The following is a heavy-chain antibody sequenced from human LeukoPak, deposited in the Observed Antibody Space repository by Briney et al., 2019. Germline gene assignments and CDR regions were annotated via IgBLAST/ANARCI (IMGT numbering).Heavy chain of an antibody. D-gene: IGHD1-14*01. Sequence: GGSLRLSCTASGFAFRSHAMHWVRQAPGKGLEWVAFIRYDGSKKFYADSVKGRFTISRDNSKNTLYLQMNSLRPEDTAVYYCARVGPRVNPDYYYYYMDVWGKGTTVTISS. J-gene: IGHJ6*03. CDR2: IRYDGSKK. V-gene: IGHV3-30*02. CDR3: ARVGPRVNPDYYYYYMDV. CDR1: GFAFRSHA.